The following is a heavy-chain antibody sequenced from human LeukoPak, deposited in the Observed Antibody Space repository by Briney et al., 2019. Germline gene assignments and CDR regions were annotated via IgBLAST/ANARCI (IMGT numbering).Heavy chain of an antibody. D-gene: IGHD3-10*01. CDR2: ISYDGSNK. V-gene: IGHV3-30*03. Sequence: GGSLRLSCAASGFTFSSYGMHWVRQAPGKGLEWVAVISYDGSNKYYADSVKGRFTISRDNSKNTLYLQMNSLRAEDTAVYYCARDNPPKITMVRGSFPGYWGQGTLVTVSS. J-gene: IGHJ4*02. CDR3: ARDNPPKITMVRGSFPGY. CDR1: GFTFSSYG.